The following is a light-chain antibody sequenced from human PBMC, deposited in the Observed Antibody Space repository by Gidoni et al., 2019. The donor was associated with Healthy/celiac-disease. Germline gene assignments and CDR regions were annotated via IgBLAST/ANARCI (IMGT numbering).Light chain of an antibody. V-gene: IGKV1-5*01. CDR3: QQYNSYSWT. CDR2: DAS. Sequence: DIQRTQSTSTLSASVGDRVTITCRASQSISSWLACYKQKPGKAPKLLIYDASSLESWVPSMFSGSGSGPEFTPTLSSLQPDDFATYYFQQYNSYSWTFGQGTKVEIK. CDR1: QSISSW. J-gene: IGKJ1*01.